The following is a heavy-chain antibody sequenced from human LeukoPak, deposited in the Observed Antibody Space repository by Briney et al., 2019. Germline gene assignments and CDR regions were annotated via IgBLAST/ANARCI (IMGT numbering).Heavy chain of an antibody. CDR2: ISSSASTI. CDR1: GFTFSDYY. V-gene: IGHV3-11*01. J-gene: IGHJ6*02. D-gene: IGHD3-3*01. Sequence: GGSLRLSCAASGFTFSDYYMSWIRQTPGKGLEWVSYISSSASTIYYADSVKGRFTISRDNSKNTLYLQMNSLRAEDTAVYYCAKHTKSYYDFWSDNYYYYYGMDVWGQGTTVTVSS. CDR3: AKHTKSYYDFWSDNYYYYYGMDV.